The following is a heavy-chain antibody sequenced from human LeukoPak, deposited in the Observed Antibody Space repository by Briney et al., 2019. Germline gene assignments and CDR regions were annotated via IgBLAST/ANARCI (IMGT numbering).Heavy chain of an antibody. J-gene: IGHJ4*02. CDR1: GYTFTGYF. CDR3: ARGRGTTSSNFDY. D-gene: IGHD2-2*01. CDR2: INPNNGGT. V-gene: IGHV1-2*02. Sequence: ASVKLSCKASGYTFTGYFMHSVRQAPGHRLECMGWINPNNGGTNYAQKVQGRVTMTRDMANSSAYMELNRLTSDDTAVYYCARGRGTTSSNFDYWGQGTLVTVSS.